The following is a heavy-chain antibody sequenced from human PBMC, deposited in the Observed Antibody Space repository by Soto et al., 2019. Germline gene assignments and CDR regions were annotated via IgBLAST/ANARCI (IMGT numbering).Heavy chain of an antibody. CDR2: INNDGSTT. Sequence: GGSLRLSCAASGFPFSTYWMHWVRQAPGKGPVWVSRINNDGSTTRYADSVRGRFTISRDNAKNTLYLQMNSLRAEDTAVYYCASQGLYYYGLDVWGQGTTVTVSS. J-gene: IGHJ6*02. V-gene: IGHV3-74*01. CDR1: GFPFSTYW. CDR3: ASQGLYYYGLDV.